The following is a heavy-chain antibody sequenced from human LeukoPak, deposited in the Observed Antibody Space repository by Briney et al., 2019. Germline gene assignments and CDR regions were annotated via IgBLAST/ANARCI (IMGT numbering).Heavy chain of an antibody. CDR1: GFTFSNFW. CDR3: ARCRYYDSFDY. V-gene: IGHV3-7*01. J-gene: IGHJ4*02. D-gene: IGHD3-10*01. Sequence: GGSLRLSCAASGFTFSNFWMSWVRQAPGKGLEWVANINQDGSEKNYVDSVKGRFTISRDNAKNSLYLQMNSLRAEDTAVYYCARCRYYDSFDYWGQGTLVTVSS. CDR2: INQDGSEK.